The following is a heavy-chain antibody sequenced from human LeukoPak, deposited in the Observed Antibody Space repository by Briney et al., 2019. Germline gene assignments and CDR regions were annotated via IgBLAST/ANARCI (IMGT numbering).Heavy chain of an antibody. J-gene: IGHJ4*02. CDR3: ARGWIFGVVPSYFDY. CDR2: IRQDGSEK. CDR1: GFTVNNAW. V-gene: IGHV3-7*01. D-gene: IGHD3-3*01. Sequence: GGSLRLSCAASGFTVNNAWMSWVRQAPGKGLEWVANIRQDGSEKYYVDSVKGRFTISRDNAKNSLYLQMNSLRAEDTAVYYCARGWIFGVVPSYFDYWGQGTLVTVSS.